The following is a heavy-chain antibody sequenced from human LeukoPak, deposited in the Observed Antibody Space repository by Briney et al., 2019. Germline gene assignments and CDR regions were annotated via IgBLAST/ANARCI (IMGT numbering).Heavy chain of an antibody. V-gene: IGHV3-30*11. CDR3: ARGGSYYFDY. CDR1: GFTFSSYA. Sequence: GGSLRLSCAASGFTFSSYAMHWVRQAPGKGLEWVAVISYDGSNKYYADSVKGRFTISRDNSKNTLYLQMNSLRAEDTAVYYCARGGSYYFDYWGQGTLVTVSS. D-gene: IGHD2-15*01. CDR2: ISYDGSNK. J-gene: IGHJ4*02.